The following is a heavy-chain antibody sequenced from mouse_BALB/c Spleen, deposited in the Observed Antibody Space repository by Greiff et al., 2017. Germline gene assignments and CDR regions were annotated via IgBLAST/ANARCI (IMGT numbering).Heavy chain of an antibody. CDR1: GYSITSGYY. J-gene: IGHJ3*01. CDR2: ISYDGSN. CDR3: ARRDWEGAWFAY. V-gene: IGHV3-6*02. D-gene: IGHD4-1*01. Sequence: ESGPGLVKPSQSLSLTCSVTGYSITSGYYWNWIRQFPGNKLEWMGYISYDGSNNYNPSLKNRISITRDTSKNQFFLKLNSVTTEDTATYYCARRDWEGAWFAYWGQGTLVTVSA.